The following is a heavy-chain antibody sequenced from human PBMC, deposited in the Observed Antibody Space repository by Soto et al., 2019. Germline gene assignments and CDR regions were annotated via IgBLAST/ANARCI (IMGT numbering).Heavy chain of an antibody. CDR3: AHGYYGGNWHY. CDR2: IYWNDDK. D-gene: IGHD4-17*01. Sequence: QITLKESGPTLVKPTQTLTLTCTFSGFSLSTSGVGVGWIRQPPGKALEWLALIYWNDDKRYSPSPRSRLTITKDTSKNQVVLTMTNMDPVDTATYYCAHGYYGGNWHYWGQGALVTVSS. V-gene: IGHV2-5*01. J-gene: IGHJ4*02. CDR1: GFSLSTSGVG.